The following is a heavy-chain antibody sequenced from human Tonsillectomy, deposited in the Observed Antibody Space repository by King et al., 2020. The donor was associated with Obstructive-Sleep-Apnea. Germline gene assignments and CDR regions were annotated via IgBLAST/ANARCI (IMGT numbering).Heavy chain of an antibody. CDR3: AREISSPNWFDP. J-gene: IGHJ5*02. V-gene: IGHV4-59*01. CDR2: IHYSGST. D-gene: IGHD2-15*01. Sequence: VQLQESGPGLVKPSETLSLTCTVSGGSITSYYWSWIRQPPGKGLEWIGNIHYSGSTSYNPSLRSRVTITLDTSKNQFSLKLSSVTTADTAVYYCAREISSPNWFDPWGQGPLVTVSS. CDR1: GGSITSYY.